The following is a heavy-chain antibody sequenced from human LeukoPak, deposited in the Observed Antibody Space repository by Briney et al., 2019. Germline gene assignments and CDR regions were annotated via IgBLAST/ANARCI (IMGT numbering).Heavy chain of an antibody. CDR3: AKERWGSVDS. V-gene: IGHV5-51*01. D-gene: IGHD4-23*01. CDR1: GYSFTSHW. CDR2: IYPGDSNT. J-gene: IGHJ4*02. Sequence: GASLQISCKGSGYSFTSHWIGWVRQMPGKGLEWMGIIYPGDSNTRYSPSFQGQVTISADKSINTAYLQWSSLKASDTAMYYCAKERWGSVDSWGQGTLVTVSS.